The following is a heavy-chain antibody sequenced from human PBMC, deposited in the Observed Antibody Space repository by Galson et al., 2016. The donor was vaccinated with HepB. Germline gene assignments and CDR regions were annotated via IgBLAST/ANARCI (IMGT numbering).Heavy chain of an antibody. CDR2: IHNSGST. Sequence: TLSLTCTVSGGSISSADYHWSWLRQHPGKGLEWIGYIHNSGSTYYNPSVRSRVIISLDTSKNQFSLNLSSVTAADTAVYFCARGLNIIGPWGQGTLVTVS. D-gene: IGHD2/OR15-2a*01. CDR3: ARGLNIIGP. CDR1: GGSISSADYH. V-gene: IGHV4-31*03. J-gene: IGHJ5*02.